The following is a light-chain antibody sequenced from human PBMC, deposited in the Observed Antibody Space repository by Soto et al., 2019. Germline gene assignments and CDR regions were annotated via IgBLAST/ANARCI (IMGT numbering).Light chain of an antibody. V-gene: IGKV3-11*01. Sequence: EIVLTQSPATLSLSPGERATLSCRASQSVSSYLAWYQQKPGQAPRLLIYDASNRATGIPARFSGSGSGTDFTLTSSSLKPEDFASYYCQQRSNWITCGGRTKVEIK. CDR1: QSVSSY. CDR2: DAS. J-gene: IGKJ4*01. CDR3: QQRSNWIT.